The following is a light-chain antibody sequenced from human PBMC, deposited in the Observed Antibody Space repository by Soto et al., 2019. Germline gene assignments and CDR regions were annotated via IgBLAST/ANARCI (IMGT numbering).Light chain of an antibody. J-gene: IGKJ4*01. Sequence: DIQMTQSPSTLSASVGDRVTITCRASQTISTWLAWYQQKPGKVPKLLIYDGTKLETGVPSRFSGSGSGTEFTFTISSLQPEDTATYYCHQYFNPRTFGGGTKVDIK. CDR3: HQYFNPRT. V-gene: IGKV1-5*01. CDR2: DGT. CDR1: QTISTW.